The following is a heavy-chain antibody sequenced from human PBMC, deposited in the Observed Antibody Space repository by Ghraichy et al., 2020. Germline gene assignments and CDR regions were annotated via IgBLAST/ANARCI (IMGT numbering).Heavy chain of an antibody. CDR1: GGSISNYY. D-gene: IGHD3-10*01. J-gene: IGHJ4*02. Sequence: SETLSLTCTVFGGSISNYYWSWIRQPPGKALEWLGYVYYSGSTVYNPSLKSRLTITVDRSGNHFSLKLTSVSAADTAIYYCARGGSMVLGVMMRSGDLDHWGQGTLVSVS. CDR3: ARGGSMVLGVMMRSGDLDH. CDR2: VYYSGST. V-gene: IGHV4-59*01.